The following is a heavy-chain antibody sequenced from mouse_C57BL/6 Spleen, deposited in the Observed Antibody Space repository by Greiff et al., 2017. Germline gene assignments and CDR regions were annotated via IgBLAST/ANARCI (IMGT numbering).Heavy chain of an antibody. J-gene: IGHJ4*01. CDR1: GYTFTDYY. CDR2: INPNNGGT. CDR3: ARDWPDYYAMDY. Sequence: EVQLQQSGPELVKPGASVKISCKASGYTFTDYYMNWVKQSHGKSLEWIGDINPNNGGTSYNQKFKGKATLTVDKSSSTAYMELRSLTSEDSAVYYCARDWPDYYAMDYWGQGTSVTVSS. V-gene: IGHV1-26*01. D-gene: IGHD4-1*01.